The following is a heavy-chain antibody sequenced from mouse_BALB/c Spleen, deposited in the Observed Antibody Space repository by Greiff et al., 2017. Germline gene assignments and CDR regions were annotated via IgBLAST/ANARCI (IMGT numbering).Heavy chain of an antibody. CDR2: ISSGGSYT. D-gene: IGHD3-2*02. V-gene: IGHV5-6*01. Sequence: EVKLQESGGDLVKPGGSLKLSCAASGFTFSSYGMSWVRQTPDKRLEWVATISSGGSYTYYPDSVKGRFTISRDNAKNTLYLQMSSLKSEDTAMYYCARHQDYDAMDYWGQGTSVTVSS. CDR1: GFTFSSYG. CDR3: ARHQDYDAMDY. J-gene: IGHJ4*01.